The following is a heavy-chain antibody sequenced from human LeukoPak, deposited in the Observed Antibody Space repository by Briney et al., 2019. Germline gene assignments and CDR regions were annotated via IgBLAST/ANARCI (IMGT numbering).Heavy chain of an antibody. D-gene: IGHD1-14*01. J-gene: IGHJ4*02. Sequence: SGTLSLTCTVSGASISSYFWTWIRQPPGKGLEWIGYIYYSGSTNYNPSLKSRVTISVDASKNQFSLKLSSVTAADTAVYYCARGLPALAGRAFDYWGQGTLVTVSS. V-gene: IGHV4-59*12. CDR1: GASISSYF. CDR2: IYYSGST. CDR3: ARGLPALAGRAFDY.